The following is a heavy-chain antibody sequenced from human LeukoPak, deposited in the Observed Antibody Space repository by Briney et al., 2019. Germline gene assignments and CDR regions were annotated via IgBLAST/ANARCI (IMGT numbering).Heavy chain of an antibody. CDR2: IIGSGGST. CDR1: GFTFSSYA. D-gene: IGHD5-18*01. CDR3: AKGIQLYNSLDY. Sequence: GGSLRLSCAASGFTFSSYAMSRVRQAPGKGLEWVSAIIGSGGSTYYADSVKGRFTISRDNSKNTLYLQMNSLRAEDTAVYYCAKGIQLYNSLDYWGQGTLVTVSS. J-gene: IGHJ4*02. V-gene: IGHV3-23*01.